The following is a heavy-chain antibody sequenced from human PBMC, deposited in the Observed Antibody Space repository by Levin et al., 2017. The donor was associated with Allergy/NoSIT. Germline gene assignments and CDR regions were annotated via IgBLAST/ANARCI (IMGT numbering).Heavy chain of an antibody. Sequence: SGGSLRLSCTVSGGSISSYYWSWIRQPPGKGLEWIGYIYYSGSTNYNPSLKSRVTISVDTSKNQFSLKLSSVTAADTAVYYCARGYSTLDWYFDLWGRGTLVTVSS. J-gene: IGHJ2*01. CDR3: ARGYSTLDWYFDL. D-gene: IGHD6-13*01. CDR1: GGSISSYY. V-gene: IGHV4-59*01. CDR2: IYYSGST.